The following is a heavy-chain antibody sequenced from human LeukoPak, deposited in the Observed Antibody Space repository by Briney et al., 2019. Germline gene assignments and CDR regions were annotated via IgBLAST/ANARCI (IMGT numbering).Heavy chain of an antibody. Sequence: AGGSRGLSCEAPGFPVGSNYMSGVRKAPGRGLGWVPLIDNGNKIYYADSVKGRFTISRDNSKNTLYLQMNCLRAEDTAVYYCARVRSSANDYVLGFNSWGQGTLVTVSS. CDR2: IDNGNKI. D-gene: IGHD5-12*01. CDR1: GFPVGSNY. J-gene: IGHJ4*02. V-gene: IGHV3-53*01. CDR3: ARVRSSANDYVLGFNS.